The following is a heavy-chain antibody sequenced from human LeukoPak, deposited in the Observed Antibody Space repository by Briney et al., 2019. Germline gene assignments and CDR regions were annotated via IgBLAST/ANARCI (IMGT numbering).Heavy chain of an antibody. CDR2: VYPGDSDT. V-gene: IGHV5-51*01. Sequence: GESLKISCKGSGYSFTTYWIGWVRQMPGKGLEWMGIVYPGDSDTRYSPSFQGQVTISVDKSISTAYLQWSSLKASDTAMYYCARARYCSGGSCYAEYWGQGTLVTVSS. D-gene: IGHD2-15*01. CDR1: GYSFTTYW. CDR3: ARARYCSGGSCYAEY. J-gene: IGHJ4*02.